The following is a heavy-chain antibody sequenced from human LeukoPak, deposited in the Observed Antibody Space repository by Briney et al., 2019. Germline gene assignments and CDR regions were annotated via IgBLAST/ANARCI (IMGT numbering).Heavy chain of an antibody. J-gene: IGHJ4*02. V-gene: IGHV1-18*01. CDR2: ISAYNGNT. CDR3: ARDRSPVYDILTGYYRAYFDY. D-gene: IGHD3-9*01. CDR1: GYTFTSYG. Sequence: EASVKVSCKASGYTFTSYGISWVRQAPGQGLEWMGWISAYNGNTNYAQKLQGRVTMTTDTSTSTAYMELRSLRSDDTAVYYCARDRSPVYDILTGYYRAYFDYWGQGTLVTVSS.